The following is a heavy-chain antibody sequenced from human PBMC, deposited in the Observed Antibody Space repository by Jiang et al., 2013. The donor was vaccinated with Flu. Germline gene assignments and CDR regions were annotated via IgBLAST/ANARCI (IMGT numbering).Heavy chain of an antibody. CDR1: YA. Sequence: YAMSWVRQAPGKGLEWVGFIRSKAYGGTTEYAASVKGRFTISRDDSKSIAYLQMNSLKTEDTAVYYCTRDGPASYYYDSSGYYYAAFDIWGQGTMVTVSS. J-gene: IGHJ3*02. D-gene: IGHD3-22*01. CDR3: TRDGPASYYYDSSGYYYAAFDI. V-gene: IGHV3-49*04. CDR2: IRSKAYGGTT.